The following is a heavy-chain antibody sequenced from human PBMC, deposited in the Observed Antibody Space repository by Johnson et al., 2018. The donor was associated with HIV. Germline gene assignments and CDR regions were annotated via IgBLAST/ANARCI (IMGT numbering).Heavy chain of an antibody. V-gene: IGHV3-66*03. CDR1: GFTVSSNY. D-gene: IGHD4-17*01. J-gene: IGHJ3*02. CDR3: ARDRKPMTTVNSWAFDI. CDR2: IYSGGST. Sequence: VQLVESGGGLIQPGGSLRLSCAASGFTVSSNYMSWVRQAPGKGLEWVSVIYSGGSTYYADSVKGRFTISRDNSKNTLYLQMNSLRAEDTAVYYCARDRKPMTTVNSWAFDIWGQGTMVTVSS.